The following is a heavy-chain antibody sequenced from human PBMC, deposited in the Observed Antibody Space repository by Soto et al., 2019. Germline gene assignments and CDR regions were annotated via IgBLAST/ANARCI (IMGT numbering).Heavy chain of an antibody. CDR3: TTDPSLGG. CDR2: IKSKTDGGTT. J-gene: IGHJ4*02. V-gene: IGHV3-15*07. CDR1: SVSNAW. D-gene: IGHD3-16*01. Sequence: SVSNAWMNWVRQAPGKGLEWVGLIKSKTDGGTTDYAAPVKGRFTISRDDSKNTLYLQMNSLKTEDTAVYYCTTDPSLGGWGQGTLVTVSS.